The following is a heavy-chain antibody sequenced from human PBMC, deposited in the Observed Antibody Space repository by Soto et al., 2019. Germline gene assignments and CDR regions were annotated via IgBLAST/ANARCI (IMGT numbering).Heavy chain of an antibody. CDR2: IIPIFGTA. D-gene: IGHD3-22*01. J-gene: IGHJ6*02. CDR1: GDTFSSYA. Sequence: ASVKVSCKASGDTFSSYAISWVRQAPGQGLEWMGGIIPIFGTANYAQKFQGRVTITADESTSTAYMELSSLRSEDTAVYYCARDGSGYRSRASPMDVWGQGTTVTVSS. CDR3: ARDGSGYRSRASPMDV. V-gene: IGHV1-69*13.